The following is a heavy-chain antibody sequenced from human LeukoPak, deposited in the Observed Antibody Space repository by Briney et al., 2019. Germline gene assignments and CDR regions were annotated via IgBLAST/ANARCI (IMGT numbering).Heavy chain of an antibody. CDR2: IYYSGTT. CDR3: AREGIGDGYNLGY. D-gene: IGHD5-24*01. V-gene: IGHV4-59*12. CDR1: GASMSNYY. Sequence: SETLSLTCTVSGASMSNYYWSWIRQPPGKGLEWIGYIYYSGTTNYNPSLKSRVTISVDTSKNQFSLKLSSVTAADTAVYYCAREGIGDGYNLGYWGQGTLVTVSS. J-gene: IGHJ4*02.